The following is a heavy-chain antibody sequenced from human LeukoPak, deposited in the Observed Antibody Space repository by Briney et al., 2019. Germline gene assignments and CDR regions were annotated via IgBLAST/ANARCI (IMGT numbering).Heavy chain of an antibody. J-gene: IGHJ4*02. D-gene: IGHD2-2*01. V-gene: IGHV4-30-2*01. CDR1: GASISSSGYY. CDR3: ARSPLGYCSSTSCLYYYFDS. CDR2: IYHSGTT. Sequence: SETLSHTCTVSGASISSSGYYWSWIRQPPGKGLECIGYIYHSGTTYYNPSLKSRVTVSVDRSKNQFSLKLSSVSAADTAVYYCARSPLGYCSSTSCLYYYFDSWGQGTLVTVSS.